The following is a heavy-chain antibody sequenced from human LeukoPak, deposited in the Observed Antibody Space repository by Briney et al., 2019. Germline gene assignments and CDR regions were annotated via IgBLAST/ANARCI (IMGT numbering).Heavy chain of an antibody. CDR2: IVVGSGST. V-gene: IGHV1-58*01. CDR3: AAVSGSRGYSYTFDY. J-gene: IGHJ4*02. D-gene: IGHD5-18*01. Sequence: GTSGKVSCKASGFTFTSSAVQRVRQARGQRLEWIGWIVVGSGSTNYAQKFQERVTITRDMSTSTAYMELSSLRSEDTAVYYWAAVSGSRGYSYTFDYCGQGTLVTVSS. CDR1: GFTFTSSA.